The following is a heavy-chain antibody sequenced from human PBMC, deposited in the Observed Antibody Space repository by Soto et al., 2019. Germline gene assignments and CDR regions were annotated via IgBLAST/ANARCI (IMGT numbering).Heavy chain of an antibody. CDR3: ARVGVVATWDLFDC. V-gene: IGHV3-33*01. J-gene: IGHJ4*02. CDR1: GFSFTSYA. CDR2: ILYDENNK. D-gene: IGHD5-12*01. Sequence: QVQLVESGGGVVQPGGSLRLSCTASGFSFTSYAMHWVRQAPGKGLEWVALILYDENNKYYADYVKGRFTISRDNSKHTLYLQINSLRAEDTAVYYCARVGVVATWDLFDCWGQGTLVTVSS.